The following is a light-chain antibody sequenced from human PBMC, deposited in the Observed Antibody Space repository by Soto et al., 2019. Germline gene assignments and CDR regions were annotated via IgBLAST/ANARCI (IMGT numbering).Light chain of an antibody. CDR2: DAS. CDR3: QQYDNLPRWT. CDR1: QDISNY. Sequence: DIQMTQSPSSLSASVGDRVTITCQASQDISNYLNWYQQKPGKAPKLLIYDASNLETGVPSRFSGSGSGTDFTFTISSLQPEDIATYYCQQYDNLPRWTFCQGTKVEIK. J-gene: IGKJ1*01. V-gene: IGKV1-33*01.